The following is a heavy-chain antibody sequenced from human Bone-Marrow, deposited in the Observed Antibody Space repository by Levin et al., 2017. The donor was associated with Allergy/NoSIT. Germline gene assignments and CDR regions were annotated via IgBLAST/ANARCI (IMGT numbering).Heavy chain of an antibody. CDR3: ARFTYYYGMDV. Sequence: GESLKISCQGSGHSFTNDWIAWVRQMPGKGLEWMGIIYLGDSDARYRPSFQGQVTISADKSIDTAYLQWTSLKASDTAIYYCARFTYYYGMDVWGQGTTVTVSS. J-gene: IGHJ6*02. CDR1: GHSFTNDW. V-gene: IGHV5-51*01. CDR2: IYLGDSDA.